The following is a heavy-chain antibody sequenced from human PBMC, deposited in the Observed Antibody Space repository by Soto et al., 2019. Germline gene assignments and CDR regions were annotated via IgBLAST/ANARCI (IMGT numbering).Heavy chain of an antibody. CDR3: ARGLSLSEWWFDY. Sequence: EVQLVETGGGLIQPGGSLRLSCAVSGFTVSSNYMNWVRRAPGKGLEWVSVIYSGGTTDYADSVKGRLTISRDSSKNTLYLKMNSLRAEDTAVYYCARGLSLSEWWFDYWGQGTLVTVSS. CDR1: GFTVSSNY. J-gene: IGHJ4*02. V-gene: IGHV3-53*02. D-gene: IGHD2-8*01. CDR2: IYSGGTT.